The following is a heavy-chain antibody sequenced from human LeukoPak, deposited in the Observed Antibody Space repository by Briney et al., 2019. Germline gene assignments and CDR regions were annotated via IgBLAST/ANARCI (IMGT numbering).Heavy chain of an antibody. CDR3: AREYEARSSHFDY. CDR1: GFTFSSYA. Sequence: PGRSLRLSCAASGFTFSSYAMHRVRQAPGKGLEWVAVISYDGSNKYYADSVKGRFTISRDNSKNTLYLQMNSLRAEDTAVYYCAREYEARSSHFDYWGQGTLVTVSS. CDR2: ISYDGSNK. D-gene: IGHD6-13*01. V-gene: IGHV3-30*04. J-gene: IGHJ4*02.